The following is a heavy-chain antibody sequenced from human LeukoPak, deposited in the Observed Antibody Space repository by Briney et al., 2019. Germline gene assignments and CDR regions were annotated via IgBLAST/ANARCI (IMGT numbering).Heavy chain of an antibody. J-gene: IGHJ4*02. CDR3: ARDNPYYYLY. Sequence: ASVKVSCKASGYTFTNYGISWVRQAPGQGLEWMGWISAYNGDTKYAQKFQGRVTMTTDTSTRTAFIELRSLRSDDTAVYYCARDNPYYYLYWGQGTLVTVSS. CDR1: GYTFTNYG. D-gene: IGHD3-22*01. CDR2: ISAYNGDT. V-gene: IGHV1-18*01.